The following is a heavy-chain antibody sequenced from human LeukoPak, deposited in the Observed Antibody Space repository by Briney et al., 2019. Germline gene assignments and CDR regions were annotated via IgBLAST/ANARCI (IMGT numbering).Heavy chain of an antibody. Sequence: GGSLRLSCAASGFTFSNYGMSWVRQAPGKGLEWISAISGSGGTTYYADSVKGRFTISRDNPNNTLFLQLNSLRAEDSAVYYCAREHYFYHMDGWGEGTTVTVSS. J-gene: IGHJ6*03. CDR2: ISGSGGTT. V-gene: IGHV3-23*01. CDR1: GFTFSNYG. CDR3: AREHYFYHMDG.